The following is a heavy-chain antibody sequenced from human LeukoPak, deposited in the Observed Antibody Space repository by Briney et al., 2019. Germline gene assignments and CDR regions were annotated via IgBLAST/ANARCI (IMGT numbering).Heavy chain of an antibody. Sequence: GGSLRLSCAASGFTFSSYGMSWVRQAPGRGLEWVSMISNGGLSTFYADSVKGRFTISRDNSKNTLFLQMNSLRGEDTAVYYCAKGMAGGYDSRYDYRGQGALITVSS. J-gene: IGHJ4*02. V-gene: IGHV3-23*01. CDR1: GFTFSSYG. D-gene: IGHD5-12*01. CDR2: ISNGGLST. CDR3: AKGMAGGYDSRYDY.